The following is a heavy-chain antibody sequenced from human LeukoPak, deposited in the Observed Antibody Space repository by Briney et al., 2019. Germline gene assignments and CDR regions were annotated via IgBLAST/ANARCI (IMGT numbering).Heavy chain of an antibody. J-gene: IGHJ6*02. Sequence: PSETLSLTCTVSGDSISSGGYYWSWIRQHPGKGLEWIGHIYYSGSTYYSPSLKSRATISVDTSKNQFSLNLSSVTAADTAVYYCARDRYDSYPMDVWGQGTTVTVSS. V-gene: IGHV4-31*03. CDR3: ARDRYDSYPMDV. CDR1: GDSISSGGYY. CDR2: IYYSGST. D-gene: IGHD3-3*01.